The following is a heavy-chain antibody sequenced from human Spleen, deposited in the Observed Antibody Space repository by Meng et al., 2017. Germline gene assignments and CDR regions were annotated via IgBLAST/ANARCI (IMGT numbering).Heavy chain of an antibody. V-gene: IGHV4-34*01. D-gene: IGHD2-15*01. CDR2: INHSGST. CDR1: GGSFSGYY. J-gene: IGHJ4*02. Sequence: SETLSLTCAVYGGSFSGYYWSWIRQPPGKGLEWIGEINHSGSTNYNPSLTSRVAISVDTSKNQFSLKLTSVTAADTAVYYCARAAKAADYWGQGTLVNGSS. CDR3: ARAAKAADY.